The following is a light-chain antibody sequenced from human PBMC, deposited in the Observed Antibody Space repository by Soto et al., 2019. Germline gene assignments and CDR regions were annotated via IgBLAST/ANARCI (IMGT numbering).Light chain of an antibody. Sequence: QSALTQPASVSGSPGQSITISCTGTSSDIGAHTYVSWFQQHPGKVPKVIIYNVSTRPSGISDRFSGSKCGNTASLTISGLQAEDEADYYCSSYAGGFVVFGGGTKLTVL. V-gene: IGLV2-14*01. J-gene: IGLJ2*01. CDR1: SSDIGAHTY. CDR3: SSYAGGFVV. CDR2: NVS.